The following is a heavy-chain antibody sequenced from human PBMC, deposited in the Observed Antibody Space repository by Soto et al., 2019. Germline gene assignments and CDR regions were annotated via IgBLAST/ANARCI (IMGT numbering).Heavy chain of an antibody. CDR2: IIPIFGTA. D-gene: IGHD2-2*01. V-gene: IGHV1-69*06. CDR1: VGTFSSYA. CDR3: ARDEGYCSSTSRRYYYGMDV. J-gene: IGHJ6*02. Sequence: SVKVSCKASVGTFSSYAISWVRQAPGQGLEWMGGIIPIFGTANYAQKSQSRVTITADKSTSTAYMELSSLRSEDTAVYYCARDEGYCSSTSRRYYYGMDVWGQGTTVTVS.